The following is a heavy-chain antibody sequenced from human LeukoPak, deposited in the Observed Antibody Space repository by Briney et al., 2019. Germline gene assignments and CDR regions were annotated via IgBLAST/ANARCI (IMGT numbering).Heavy chain of an antibody. D-gene: IGHD2-2*01. CDR2: ISNSGSTI. V-gene: IGHV3-48*03. CDR3: ARDGGYCSSPNCHIDY. CDR1: GYTFSSYE. J-gene: IGHJ4*02. Sequence: QPGGSLRLSCAASGYTFSSYEMNWVRQAPGKGLEWVSYISNSGSTIYYADSVKGRFTISRDNVKNSLYLQMNSLRAEDTAVYYCARDGGYCSSPNCHIDYWGQGTLVTVSS.